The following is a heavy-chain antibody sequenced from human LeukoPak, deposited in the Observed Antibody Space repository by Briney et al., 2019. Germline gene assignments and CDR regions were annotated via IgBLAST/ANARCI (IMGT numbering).Heavy chain of an antibody. J-gene: IGHJ4*02. Sequence: EASVKVSCKASGYTFTDYYMHWVRQAPGHGLEWVGWIHLNSGATNYAQKFQDRVTMTRDTSISTTYMELSSLRSDDTAVYYCARSSGMAILDSWGQGTLVTVSS. CDR2: IHLNSGAT. D-gene: IGHD2-21*01. CDR3: ARSSGMAILDS. CDR1: GYTFTDYY. V-gene: IGHV1-2*02.